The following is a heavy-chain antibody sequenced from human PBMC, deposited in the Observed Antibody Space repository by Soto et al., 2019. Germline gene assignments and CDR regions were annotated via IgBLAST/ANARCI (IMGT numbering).Heavy chain of an antibody. CDR2: IWYDGSNK. J-gene: IGHJ4*02. D-gene: IGHD3-10*01. CDR1: GFTFSSYG. CDR3: ARDGYYYGSGSYY. Sequence: QVQLVESGGGVVQPGRSLRLSCAASGFTFSSYGMHWVRQAPGKGLGWVAVIWYDGSNKYYADSVKGRFTISRDNSKNTLYLQMNSLRAEDTAVYYCARDGYYYGSGSYYWGQGTLVTVSS. V-gene: IGHV3-33*01.